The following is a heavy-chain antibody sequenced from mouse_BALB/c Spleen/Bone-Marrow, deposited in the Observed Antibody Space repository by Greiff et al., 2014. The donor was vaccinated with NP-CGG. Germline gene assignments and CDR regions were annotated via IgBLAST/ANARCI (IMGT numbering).Heavy chain of an antibody. CDR2: SNPSNGGS. V-gene: IGHV1S81*02. D-gene: IGHD1-1*01. Sequence: QVQLQQSGAELVKPGASVKLSCKASGYTFSNYYMYWVKQRPGQGLEWIGESNPSNGGSNFNEKFKSKAILTVDKSSSTAYMQLNSRTSEDSAVEDCTRSNYGYWYFDVWGAGTTVTVSA. J-gene: IGHJ1*01. CDR1: GYTFSNYY. CDR3: TRSNYGYWYFDV.